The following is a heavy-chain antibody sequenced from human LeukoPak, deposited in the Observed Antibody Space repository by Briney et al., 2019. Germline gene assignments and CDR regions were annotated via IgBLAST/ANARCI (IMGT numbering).Heavy chain of an antibody. CDR2: ICYSKNT. J-gene: IGHJ4*02. CDR3: VSPRGFSYGYFDY. CDR1: GGSISSSSAY. Sequence: SETLSLTCTVSGGSISSSSAYWGWIRQPPGKGLEWIGSICYSKNTYYNPSLKSRVTISADTSKNQFSLTLGSVSATDTAVYYCVSPRGFSYGYFDYWGQGTLVTVSS. V-gene: IGHV4-39*01. D-gene: IGHD5-18*01.